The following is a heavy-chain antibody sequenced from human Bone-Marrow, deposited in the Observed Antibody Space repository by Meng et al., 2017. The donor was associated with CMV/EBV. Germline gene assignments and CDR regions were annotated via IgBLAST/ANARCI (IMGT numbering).Heavy chain of an antibody. D-gene: IGHD2-2*01. V-gene: IGHV4-34*01. CDR1: GGSFSGYY. Sequence: SETLSLTCAVYGGSFSGYYWSWIRQPPGEGLEWIGEINHSGSTNYNPSLKSRVTISVDTSKNQFSLKLSSVTAADTAVYYCARGRGCSSTSCSVGTSEFDYWGQGTLVTVSS. CDR2: INHSGST. J-gene: IGHJ4*02. CDR3: ARGRGCSSTSCSVGTSEFDY.